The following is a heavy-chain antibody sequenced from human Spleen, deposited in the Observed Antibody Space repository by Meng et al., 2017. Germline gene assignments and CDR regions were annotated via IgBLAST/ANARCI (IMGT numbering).Heavy chain of an antibody. CDR3: ARDTVYYYALGSYPLLKNYGMDV. D-gene: IGHD3-10*01. V-gene: IGHV1-18*01. Sequence: ASVKVSCKTSGYTFTIYGISWVRQAPGQGLEWMGWIGAYNGNTNYAQKLQGRVTMTTDTSTSTAYMELRRLRSDDTAVYYCARDTVYYYALGSYPLLKNYGMDVWGQGTTVTVSS. CDR2: IGAYNGNT. J-gene: IGHJ6*02. CDR1: GYTFTIYG.